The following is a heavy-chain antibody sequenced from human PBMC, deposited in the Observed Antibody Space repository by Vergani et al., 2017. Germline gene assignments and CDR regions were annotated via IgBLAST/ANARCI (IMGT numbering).Heavy chain of an antibody. Sequence: QVQLVQSGAEVKKPGSSVKVSCKASGGTFSSYAISWVRQAPGQGLEWMGGIIPIFGTANYAQKFQGRVTMTRDTSISTAYMELSRLRSDDTAVYYCARGVRGASGWFDPWGQGTLVTVSS. D-gene: IGHD1-14*01. J-gene: IGHJ5*02. CDR3: ARGVRGASGWFDP. V-gene: IGHV1-69*06. CDR2: IIPIFGTA. CDR1: GGTFSSYA.